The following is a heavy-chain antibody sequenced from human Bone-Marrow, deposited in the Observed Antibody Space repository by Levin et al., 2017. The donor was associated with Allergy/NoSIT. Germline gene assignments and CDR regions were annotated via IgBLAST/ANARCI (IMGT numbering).Heavy chain of an antibody. D-gene: IGHD6-13*01. Sequence: GGSLRLSCVASGFTFSSYAMHWVRQAPGKGLEWVAFISYDGSKKYYADSVNGRFTISRDKSNNTVFLQLSTLRGEDTAIYYCARDRGTSTWYINYWGQGTLVTVSS. J-gene: IGHJ4*02. V-gene: IGHV3-30-3*01. CDR3: ARDRGTSTWYINY. CDR2: ISYDGSKK. CDR1: GFTFSSYA.